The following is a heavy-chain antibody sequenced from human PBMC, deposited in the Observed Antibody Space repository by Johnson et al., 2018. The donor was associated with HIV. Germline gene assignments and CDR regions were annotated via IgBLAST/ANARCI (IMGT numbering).Heavy chain of an antibody. J-gene: IGHJ3*02. D-gene: IGHD6-6*01. CDR3: ARGWVRVAARYAFDI. CDR2: ISDSGDNT. CDR1: GFTFSSYG. Sequence: VQLVESGGGVVQPGRSLRLSCAASGFTFSSYGMHWVRQAPGKGLEWVSAISDSGDNTYYADSVRGRVTISRDNSKNTLYLQMNSLRAEDTAIYYCARGWVRVAARYAFDIWGQGTMVTVSS. V-gene: IGHV3-23*04.